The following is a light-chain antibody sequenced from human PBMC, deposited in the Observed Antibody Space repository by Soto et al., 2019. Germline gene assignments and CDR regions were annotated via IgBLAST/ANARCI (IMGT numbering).Light chain of an antibody. V-gene: IGLV2-14*01. J-gene: IGLJ2*01. CDR3: SSYTSGSTLLV. Sequence: QSALTQPASVSGSPGQSITISCTGTSSDVGGYNYVPWYQQHPGKAPKLMISEVSNRPSGVSNRFSGSKSGNTASLTISGLQAEDEAGYYCSSYTSGSTLLVFGGGTKLTVL. CDR2: EVS. CDR1: SSDVGGYNY.